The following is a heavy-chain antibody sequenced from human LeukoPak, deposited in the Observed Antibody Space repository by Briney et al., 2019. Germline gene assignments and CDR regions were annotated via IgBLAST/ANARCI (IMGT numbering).Heavy chain of an antibody. D-gene: IGHD6-19*01. CDR2: INHSGST. CDR1: GGSFSGYS. V-gene: IGHV4-34*01. J-gene: IGHJ3*02. Sequence: SETLSLTCAVYGGSFSGYSWSWIRQPPGKGLERIGEINHSGSTNYNPSLKSRVTISVDTSKNQFSLKLSSVTAADTAVYYCARLGVKSSGWPRDAFDIWGQGTMVTVPS. CDR3: ARLGVKSSGWPRDAFDI.